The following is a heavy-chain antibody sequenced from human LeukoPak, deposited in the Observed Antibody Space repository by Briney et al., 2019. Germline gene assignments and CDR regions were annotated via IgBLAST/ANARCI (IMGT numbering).Heavy chain of an antibody. CDR1: GGSISSSSYY. CDR3: ARDWSYGSGSFPFDY. Sequence: SSETLSLTCTVSGGSISSSSYYWGWIRQPPGKGLEWIGSIYYSGSTYYNPSLKSRVTISVDTSKNQFSLKLSSVTAADTAVYYCARDWSYGSGSFPFDYWGQGTLVTVS. D-gene: IGHD3-10*01. V-gene: IGHV4-39*07. J-gene: IGHJ4*02. CDR2: IYYSGST.